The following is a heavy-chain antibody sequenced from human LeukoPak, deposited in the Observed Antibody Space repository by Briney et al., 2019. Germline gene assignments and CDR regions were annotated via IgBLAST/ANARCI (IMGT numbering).Heavy chain of an antibody. D-gene: IGHD2-21*01. CDR2: INAGNGNT. Sequence: ASVKVSCKASGYTFTSYAMHWVRQASGQRLEWMGWINAGNGNTKYSQKFQGRVTITRDTSASTAYMELSSLRSEDTAVYYCARWGHINPFDYWGQGTLVTVSS. CDR1: GYTFTSYA. CDR3: ARWGHINPFDY. J-gene: IGHJ4*02. V-gene: IGHV1-3*01.